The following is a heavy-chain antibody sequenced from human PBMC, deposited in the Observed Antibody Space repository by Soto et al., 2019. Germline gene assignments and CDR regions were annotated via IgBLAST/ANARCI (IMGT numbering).Heavy chain of an antibody. D-gene: IGHD2-15*01. CDR2: IYYSGST. CDR1: GGSISSGGYY. V-gene: IGHV4-31*03. Sequence: QVQLQESGPGLVKPSQTLSLTCTVSGGSISSGGYYWSWIRQHPGKGLEWIGYIYYSGSTYYNPSLKSRVTISVDTSKNQFSLKLSSVTAADTAVYYCARESGCSGGSCYFPDTYYFDYWGQGTLVTVSS. J-gene: IGHJ4*02. CDR3: ARESGCSGGSCYFPDTYYFDY.